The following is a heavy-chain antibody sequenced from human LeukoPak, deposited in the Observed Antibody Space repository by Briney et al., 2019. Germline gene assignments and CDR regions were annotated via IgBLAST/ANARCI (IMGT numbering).Heavy chain of an antibody. Sequence: GGSLRLSCAASGFTFSSYEMNWVRQAPGKGLEWVSYISSSGSTIYYADSVKGRSTISRDNAKNSLYLQMNSLRADDTAVYYCARDYSSGWDDAFDIWGQGTMVTVSS. CDR1: GFTFSSYE. V-gene: IGHV3-48*03. D-gene: IGHD6-19*01. CDR2: ISSSGSTI. J-gene: IGHJ3*02. CDR3: ARDYSSGWDDAFDI.